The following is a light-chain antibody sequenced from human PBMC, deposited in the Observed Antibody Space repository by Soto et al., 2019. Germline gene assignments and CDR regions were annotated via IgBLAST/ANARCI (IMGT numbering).Light chain of an antibody. CDR1: QSISSH. V-gene: IGKV1-39*01. J-gene: IGKJ4*02. CDR3: QQSYTIPLT. Sequence: DIQMTQSPSSLSASVGDRVTMTCRASQSISSHLNWYQQKPGNTPKLLIYAASSLQSGVPSRFSGSGSGTEFTLTISSLQPEDFATYYCQQSYTIPLTFGGGTKVDIK. CDR2: AAS.